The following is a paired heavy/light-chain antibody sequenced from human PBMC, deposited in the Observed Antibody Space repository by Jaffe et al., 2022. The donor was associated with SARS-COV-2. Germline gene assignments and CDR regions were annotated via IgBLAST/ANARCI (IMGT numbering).Light chain of an antibody. J-gene: IGLJ2*01. CDR3: SSYTSSSTPYVV. V-gene: IGLV2-14*01. CDR2: DVS. Sequence: QSALTQPASVSGSPGQSITISCTGTSSDVGGYNYVSWYQQHPGKAPKLMIYDVSNRPSGVSNRFSGSKSGNTASLTISGLQAEDEADYYCSSYTSSSTPYVVFGGGTKLTVL. CDR1: SSDVGGYNY.
Heavy chain of an antibody. Sequence: QVQLVQSGAEVKKPGASVKVSCKASGYTFTSYDINWVRQATGQGLEWMGWMNPNSGNTGYAQKFQGRVTMTRNTSISTAYMELSSLRSEDTAVYYCARAPSRRRVELERRRSSYYYYMDVWGKGTTVTVSS. CDR1: GYTFTSYD. CDR2: MNPNSGNT. CDR3: ARAPSRRRVELERRRSSYYYYMDV. D-gene: IGHD1-1*01. J-gene: IGHJ6*03. V-gene: IGHV1-8*01.